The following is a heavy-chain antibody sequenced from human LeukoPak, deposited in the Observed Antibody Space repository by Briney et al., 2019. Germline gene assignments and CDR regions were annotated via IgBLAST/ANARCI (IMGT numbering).Heavy chain of an antibody. CDR1: GFTFSSYG. CDR2: IWYDGSNK. D-gene: IGHD6-19*01. CDR3: ATPDSSGWFQDSDY. J-gene: IGHJ4*02. Sequence: GGSLRLSCAASGFTFSSYGMHWVRQAPGKGLEWVAVIWYDGSNKYYADSVKGRFTISRDNSKNALYLQMNSLRAEDMAVYYCATPDSSGWFQDSDYWGQGTLVTVSS. V-gene: IGHV3-33*01.